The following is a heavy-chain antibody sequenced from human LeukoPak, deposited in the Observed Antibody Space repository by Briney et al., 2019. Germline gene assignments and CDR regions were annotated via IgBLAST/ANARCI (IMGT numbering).Heavy chain of an antibody. CDR2: ISGSSSYI. J-gene: IGHJ6*03. Sequence: PGGSLRLSCAASGFTLSSHSMNWVRQAPGKGLEWVSSISGSSSYIYYADSVKGRFTISRDNAKNSLYLQMNSLRAEDTAVYYCARVTGDGSGSEDYYYMDVWGKGTTVTVSS. D-gene: IGHD3-10*01. V-gene: IGHV3-21*01. CDR3: ARVTGDGSGSEDYYYMDV. CDR1: GFTLSSHS.